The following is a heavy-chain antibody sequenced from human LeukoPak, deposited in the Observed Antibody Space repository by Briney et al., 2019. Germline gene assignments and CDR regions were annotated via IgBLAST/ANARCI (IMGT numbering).Heavy chain of an antibody. Sequence: GASVKVSCKASGYTLTGYYMHWVRQAPGQGLEWMGWINPNSGGTNYAQKFQGRVTMTRDTSITTAYMELSRLRSDDTAVYYCAREGSGSYPNWFDPWGQGTLATVSS. D-gene: IGHD1-26*01. CDR2: INPNSGGT. V-gene: IGHV1-2*02. CDR1: GYTLTGYY. CDR3: AREGSGSYPNWFDP. J-gene: IGHJ5*02.